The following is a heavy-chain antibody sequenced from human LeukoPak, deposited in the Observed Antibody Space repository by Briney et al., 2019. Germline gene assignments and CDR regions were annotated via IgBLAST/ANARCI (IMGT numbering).Heavy chain of an antibody. D-gene: IGHD2-2*01. CDR3: ARDFPAGGIVVVPAAALQH. V-gene: IGHV3-30-3*01. CDR1: GFTFSSYA. J-gene: IGHJ1*01. CDR2: ISYDGSNK. Sequence: GRSLRLSCAASGFTFSSYAMHWVRQAPGKGLEWVAVISYDGSNKYYADSVKGRFTISRDNSKNTLYLQMNSLRAEDTAVYYCARDFPAGGIVVVPAAALQHWGQGTLVTVSS.